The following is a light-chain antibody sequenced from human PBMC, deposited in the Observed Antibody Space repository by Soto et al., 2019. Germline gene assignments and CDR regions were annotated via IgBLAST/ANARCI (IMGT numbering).Light chain of an antibody. CDR3: QQYGSSLLT. Sequence: EIVLTQSPGTLSLSPGERATLSCRASQSVSSSYLAWYQQKPGQAPRLLIYGASSRATGIPDRFSGSGSGTDFTLTISRLEPEDFAVYYCQQYGSSLLTFGGGIKVEIK. J-gene: IGKJ4*01. CDR2: GAS. V-gene: IGKV3-20*01. CDR1: QSVSSSY.